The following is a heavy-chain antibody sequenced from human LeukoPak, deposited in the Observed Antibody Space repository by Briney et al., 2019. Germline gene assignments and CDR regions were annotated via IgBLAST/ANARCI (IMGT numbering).Heavy chain of an antibody. CDR1: GLNFDDSA. D-gene: IGHD5-12*01. J-gene: IGHJ4*02. Sequence: GGSLRLSCVASGLNFDDSAMHWVRQAPGKGLEWVSLISADGGSTFSADSVKGRFTISRDNAKNSLYLQMNSLRAEDTAVYYCARGGYAVAFDYWGQGTLVTVSS. V-gene: IGHV3-43*02. CDR3: ARGGYAVAFDY. CDR2: ISADGGST.